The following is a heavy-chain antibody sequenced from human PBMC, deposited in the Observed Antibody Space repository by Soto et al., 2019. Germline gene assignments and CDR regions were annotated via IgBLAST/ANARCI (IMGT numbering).Heavy chain of an antibody. V-gene: IGHV1-69*13. CDR2: IIPLFGTA. J-gene: IGHJ4*02. D-gene: IGHD5-18*01. Sequence: SVKVSCKASGGTFSRYAINWVRQVPGHGLEWMGGIIPLFGTANYAQKFQGRVTITADESTSTAYMELSSLRSEDTAVYYCARDPGTAMVSSQYDFDYWGQGTLVTVSS. CDR1: GGTFSRYA. CDR3: ARDPGTAMVSSQYDFDY.